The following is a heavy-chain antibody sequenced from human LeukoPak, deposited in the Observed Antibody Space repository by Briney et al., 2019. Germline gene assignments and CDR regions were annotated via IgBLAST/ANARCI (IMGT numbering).Heavy chain of an antibody. CDR1: GGSISSYY. CDR3: ARQVTMTPGSVWFDP. CDR2: IYYSGST. J-gene: IGHJ5*02. V-gene: IGHV4-59*08. D-gene: IGHD3-22*01. Sequence: PSETLSLTCTVSGGSISSYYWSWIRQPPGKGLEWIGYIYYSGSTNYNPSLKSRVTISVDTSKNQFSLKLSSVTAADTAVYYCARQVTMTPGSVWFDPWGQGTLVTVSS.